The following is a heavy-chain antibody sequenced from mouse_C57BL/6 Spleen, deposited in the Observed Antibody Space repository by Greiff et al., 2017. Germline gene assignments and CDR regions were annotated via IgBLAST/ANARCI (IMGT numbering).Heavy chain of an antibody. CDR3: AICYSNAWYFDV. V-gene: IGHV1-42*01. D-gene: IGHD2-5*01. CDR1: GYSFTGYY. J-gene: IGHJ1*03. Sequence: VQLQQSGPELVKPGASVKISCKASGYSFTGYYMNWVKQSPEKSLEWIGEINPSTGGTTYNQKFKAKATLTVDKSSSTAYMQLKRLTSEDSAVYYCAICYSNAWYFDVWGTGTTVTVSS. CDR2: INPSTGGT.